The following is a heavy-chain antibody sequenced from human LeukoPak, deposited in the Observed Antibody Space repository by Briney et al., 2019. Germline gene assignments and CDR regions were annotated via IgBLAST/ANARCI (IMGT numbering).Heavy chain of an antibody. D-gene: IGHD2-2*01. J-gene: IGHJ3*02. CDR2: IYYSGST. CDR1: GGSISSGDYY. CDR3: ARVIVVVPAAILSAFDI. Sequence: PSQTLSLTXTVSGGSISSGDYYWSGIRQPPGKGLEWIGYIYYSGSTYYNPSLKSRVTISVDTSKNQFSLKLSSVTAADTAVYYCARVIVVVPAAILSAFDIWGQGTMVTVSS. V-gene: IGHV4-30-4*08.